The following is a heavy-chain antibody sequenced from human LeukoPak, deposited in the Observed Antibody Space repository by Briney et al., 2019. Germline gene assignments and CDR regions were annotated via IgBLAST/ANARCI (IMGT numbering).Heavy chain of an antibody. J-gene: IGHJ4*02. Sequence: PGGSLRLSCVASGITFDDYGMSWVRQAPGKGLEWVSGINWNGGSTGYADSVKGRFTVSRDNAKNSLYLQMNSLRAEDTALYYCARGGDSSGSYFDYWGQGTLVTVSS. CDR1: GITFDDYG. CDR3: ARGGDSSGSYFDY. V-gene: IGHV3-20*04. CDR2: INWNGGST. D-gene: IGHD3-22*01.